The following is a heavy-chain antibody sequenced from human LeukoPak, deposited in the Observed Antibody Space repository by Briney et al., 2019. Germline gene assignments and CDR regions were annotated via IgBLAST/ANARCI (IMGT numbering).Heavy chain of an antibody. V-gene: IGHV3-7*01. J-gene: IGHJ4*02. CDR1: GFTFSSDW. CDR2: IRQDGSQK. CDR3: ARESGAVTSEVDFDY. D-gene: IGHD4-17*01. Sequence: AGSLRLSCAASGFTFSSDWMSWVRHAPGKGLEWVATIRQDGSQKYYVDSVKGRFTISRDNAKNTPYLQMNSLRAEDTAVYYCARESGAVTSEVDFDYWGQGTLVTVSS.